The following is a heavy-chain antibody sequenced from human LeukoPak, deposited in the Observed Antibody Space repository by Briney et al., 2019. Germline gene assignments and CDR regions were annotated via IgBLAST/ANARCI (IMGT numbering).Heavy chain of an antibody. J-gene: IGHJ4*02. V-gene: IGHV4-59*12. CDR1: GDSISSYS. CDR2: VFYSGNT. CDR3: ARGRPPTNKHYVWGSSQSPVFDH. D-gene: IGHD3-16*01. Sequence: SETLSLTCTVSGDSISSYSWSWVRQPPGRGLEWIGYVFYSGNTIYNPSLKSRVTISVDTSKNQFSLKLSSVTAADTAVYYCARGRPPTNKHYVWGSSQSPVFDHWGQGTLVTVSS.